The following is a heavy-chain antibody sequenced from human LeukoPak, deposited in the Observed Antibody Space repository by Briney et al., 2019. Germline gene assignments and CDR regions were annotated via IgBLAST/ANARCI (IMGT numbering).Heavy chain of an antibody. CDR2: MNPNSGNT. D-gene: IGHD3-9*01. CDR1: GYTFTSYD. J-gene: IGHJ6*02. CDR3: ARTYYDILTGPQDYYYGMDV. V-gene: IGHV1-8*01. Sequence: ASVKVPCKASGYTFTSYDINWVRQATGQGLEWMGWMNPNSGNTGYAQKFQGRVTMTRNTSISTAYMELSSLRSEDTAVYYCARTYYDILTGPQDYYYGMDVWGQGTTVTVSS.